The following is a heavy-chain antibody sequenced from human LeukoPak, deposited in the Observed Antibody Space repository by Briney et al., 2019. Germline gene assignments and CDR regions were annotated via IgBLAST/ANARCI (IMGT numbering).Heavy chain of an antibody. V-gene: IGHV3-30-3*01. CDR1: GFTFRNYA. D-gene: IGHD6-13*01. J-gene: IGHJ4*02. Sequence: PGGSLRLSCVASGFTFRNYAMHWVRQVPGKGLEWVAVISYDGTHEHYADSVKGRFSISRDDPNNTLYLQMNSLRAEDTAVYHCAKDKYSPVRSMSEAAYYFDFWGPGTLVTVSS. CDR3: AKDKYSPVRSMSEAAYYFDF. CDR2: ISYDGTHE.